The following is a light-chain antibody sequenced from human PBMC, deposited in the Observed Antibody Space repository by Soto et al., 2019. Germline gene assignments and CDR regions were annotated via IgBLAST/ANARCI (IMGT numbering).Light chain of an antibody. CDR1: SGSIASNY. V-gene: IGLV6-57*04. CDR2: EDN. Sequence: NFMLTQPHSVSESPGKTVTISCTRSSGSIASNYVQWYQQRPGSAPTTVIYEDNQRPSGVPDRFSGSIDSSSNSASLTISGLKNEDEAAYYCQSYDSSINVVFGGGTKLTVL. J-gene: IGLJ2*01. CDR3: QSYDSSINVV.